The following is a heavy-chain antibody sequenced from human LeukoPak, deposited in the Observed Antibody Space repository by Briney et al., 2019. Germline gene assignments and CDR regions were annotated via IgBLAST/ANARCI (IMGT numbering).Heavy chain of an antibody. Sequence: ASVKVSCKASGYTFTSYGISWVRQAPGQGLEWMGWISAYNGNTNYAQKLQGRVTMTTDTSTSTAYMELRSLRSDDTAVYYCASHCSSTSCYGFYMDVWGKGTTVTVSS. J-gene: IGHJ6*03. D-gene: IGHD2-2*01. CDR1: GYTFTSYG. V-gene: IGHV1-18*01. CDR3: ASHCSSTSCYGFYMDV. CDR2: ISAYNGNT.